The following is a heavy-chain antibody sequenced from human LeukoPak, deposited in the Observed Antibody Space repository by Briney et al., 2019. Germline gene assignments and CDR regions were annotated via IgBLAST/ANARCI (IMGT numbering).Heavy chain of an antibody. CDR2: ISGSGGST. V-gene: IGHV3-23*01. CDR3: AKGGSWYFYMDV. J-gene: IGHJ6*03. CDR1: GFILSSYA. Sequence: GGSLRLSCAASGFILSSYAMSWVRQAPGKGLEWVSAISGSGGSTYYADSVKGRFTISRDNSKNTLYLQMNSLRAEDTAVYYCAKGGSWYFYMDVWGKGTTVTVSS. D-gene: IGHD6-13*01.